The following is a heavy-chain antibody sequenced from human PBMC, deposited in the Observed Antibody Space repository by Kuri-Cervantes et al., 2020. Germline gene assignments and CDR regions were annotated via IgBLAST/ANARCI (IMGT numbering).Heavy chain of an antibody. Sequence: ASVKVSCKASGYTFTSYYMHWVRQAPGQGLEWMGIINPGGGSTSYAQKFQGRVTITADESTSTAYMELSSLRSEDTAVYYCARNWGAVRYFDWYRVSPYYYYYGMDVWGQGTTVTVSS. CDR2: INPGGGST. J-gene: IGHJ6*02. D-gene: IGHD3-9*01. CDR3: ARNWGAVRYFDWYRVSPYYYYYGMDV. V-gene: IGHV1-46*01. CDR1: GYTFTSYY.